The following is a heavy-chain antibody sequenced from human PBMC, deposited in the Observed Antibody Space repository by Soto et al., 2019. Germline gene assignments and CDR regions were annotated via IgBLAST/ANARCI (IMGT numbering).Heavy chain of an antibody. CDR3: ARPFRAAAGNPLDY. D-gene: IGHD6-13*01. Sequence: ASVKVSCKASGYTFTSYGISWVRQAPGQGLEWMGWISAYNGNTNYAQKLQGRVTMTTDTSASTAYMELRSLRSDDTAVYHCARPFRAAAGNPLDYWGQGTLVTVSS. J-gene: IGHJ4*02. CDR2: ISAYNGNT. V-gene: IGHV1-18*01. CDR1: GYTFTSYG.